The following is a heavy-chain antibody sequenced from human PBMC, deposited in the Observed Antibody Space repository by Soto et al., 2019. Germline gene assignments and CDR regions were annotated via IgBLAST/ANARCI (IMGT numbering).Heavy chain of an antibody. CDR3: ARDPSSYGSGSLYYYGMDV. CDR2: IIPIFGTA. CDR1: GGTFSSYA. D-gene: IGHD3-10*01. J-gene: IGHJ6*02. Sequence: SVKVSCKASGGTFSSYAISWVRQAPGQGLEWMGGIIPIFGTANYAQKFQGRVTITADESTSTAYMELSSLRSEDTAVYYCARDPSSYGSGSLYYYGMDVWGQGTTVTVSS. V-gene: IGHV1-69*13.